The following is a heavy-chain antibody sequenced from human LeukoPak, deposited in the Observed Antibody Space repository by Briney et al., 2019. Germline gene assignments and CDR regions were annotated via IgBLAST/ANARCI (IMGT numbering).Heavy chain of an antibody. J-gene: IGHJ4*02. CDR1: GYTFTGYY. CDR3: ARSPGVTMVRGVIVPASYGDFAY. V-gene: IGHV1-2*02. D-gene: IGHD3-10*01. Sequence: ASVKVSCKASGYTFTGYYMHWVRQAPGQGLEWMGWINPNSGGTNYAQKFQGRVTMTRDTSISTAYMELSRLRSEDTAVYYCARSPGVTMVRGVIVPASYGDFAYWGQGTLVTVSS. CDR2: INPNSGGT.